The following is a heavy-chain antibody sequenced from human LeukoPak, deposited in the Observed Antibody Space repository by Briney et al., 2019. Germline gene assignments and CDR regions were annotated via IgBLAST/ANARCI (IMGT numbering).Heavy chain of an antibody. CDR1: GFTFSSYS. D-gene: IGHD6-25*01. CDR3: ARLPQSVYSSEKMRYYYYYMDV. CDR2: LYYTGST. Sequence: PGGSLRLSCAASGFTFSSYSMNWVRQAPGKGLEWIGSLYYTGSTYYSPSLKSRVTISVDTSKNHFSLKLSSVTAADTAVYYCARLPQSVYSSEKMRYYYYYMDVWGKGTTVTISS. V-gene: IGHV4-39*07. J-gene: IGHJ6*03.